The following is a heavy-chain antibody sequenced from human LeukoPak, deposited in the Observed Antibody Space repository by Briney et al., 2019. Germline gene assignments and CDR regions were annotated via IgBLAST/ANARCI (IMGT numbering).Heavy chain of an antibody. D-gene: IGHD1-1*01. CDR2: ISSSSSYI. J-gene: IGHJ6*02. CDR1: GFTFSIYW. Sequence: GGSLRLSCAASGFTFSIYWMSWVRQAPGKGLEWVSSISSSSSYIYYADSGKGRFTISRDNAKNSLYLKMNSLRAEDTAVYYCAGATTTGTTLRSPIYYYGMDVWGQGTTVTVSS. V-gene: IGHV3-21*01. CDR3: AGATTTGTTLRSPIYYYGMDV.